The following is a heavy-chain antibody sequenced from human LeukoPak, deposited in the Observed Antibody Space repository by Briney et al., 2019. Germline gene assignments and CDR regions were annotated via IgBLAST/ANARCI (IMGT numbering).Heavy chain of an antibody. J-gene: IGHJ4*02. D-gene: IGHD4-17*01. CDR3: AGGHGDYDLDY. CDR2: IYHSGST. CDR1: GGSISSGGYY. V-gene: IGHV4-30-2*01. Sequence: SETLSLTCTVSGGSISSGGYYWSWIRQPPGKGLEWIGYIYHSGSTYYNPSLKSRVTISVDRSKNQFSLKLSSVTAADTAVYYCAGGHGDYDLDYWGQGTLVTV.